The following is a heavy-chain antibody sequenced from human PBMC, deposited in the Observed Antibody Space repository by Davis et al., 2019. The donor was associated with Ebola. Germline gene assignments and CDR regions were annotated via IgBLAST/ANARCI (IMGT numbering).Heavy chain of an antibody. J-gene: IGHJ6*03. D-gene: IGHD2-2*01. CDR1: GFTFSSYG. CDR3: AKDRPIVVVPAAIYYYYYYMDV. V-gene: IGHV3-33*06. CDR2: IWYDGSNK. Sequence: GESLKISCAASGFTFSSYGMHWVRQAPGKGLEWVAVIWYDGSNKYYADSVKGRFTISRDNSKNTLYLQMNSLRAEDTAVYYCAKDRPIVVVPAAIYYYYYYMDVWGKGTTVTVSS.